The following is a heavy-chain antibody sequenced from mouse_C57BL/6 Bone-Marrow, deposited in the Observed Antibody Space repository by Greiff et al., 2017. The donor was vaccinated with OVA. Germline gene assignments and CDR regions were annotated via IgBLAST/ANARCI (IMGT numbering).Heavy chain of an antibody. Sequence: EVQRVESGGGLVQPGGSLSLSCAASGFTFTDYYMSWVRQPPGKALEWLGFIRNKANGYTTEYSASVKGRFTISRDNSQSILYLQMTALIAEDSATYYCARYYGSSYDYYAMDYWGQGTSVTVSS. D-gene: IGHD1-1*01. CDR1: GFTFTDYY. CDR2: IRNKANGYTT. V-gene: IGHV7-3*01. CDR3: ARYYGSSYDYYAMDY. J-gene: IGHJ4*01.